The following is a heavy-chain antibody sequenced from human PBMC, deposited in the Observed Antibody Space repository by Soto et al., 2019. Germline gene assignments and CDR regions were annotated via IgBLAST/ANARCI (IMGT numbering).Heavy chain of an antibody. CDR2: IYTSGST. Sequence: PXETLSLSFTVSGGSISSYYWGWIRQPAGKGLEWIGRIYTSGSTNYNPSLKSRVTMSVDTSKNQFSLKLSSVTAADTAVYYCARTSYRSSWYSYYYGMDVWGQGTTVTVSS. J-gene: IGHJ6*02. V-gene: IGHV4-4*07. CDR1: GGSISSYY. CDR3: ARTSYRSSWYSYYYGMDV. D-gene: IGHD6-13*01.